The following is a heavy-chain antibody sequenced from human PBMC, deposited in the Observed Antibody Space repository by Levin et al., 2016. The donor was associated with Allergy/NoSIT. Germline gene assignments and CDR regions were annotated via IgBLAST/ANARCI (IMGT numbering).Heavy chain of an antibody. V-gene: IGHV5-10-1*01. J-gene: IGHJ4*02. D-gene: IGHD6-13*01. Sequence: VRQMPGKGLEWMGRIDPSDSYTNYSPSFQGHVTISADKSISTAYLQWSSLKASDTAMYYCARHVGSIAAAASDYWGQGTLVTVSS. CDR2: IDPSDSYT. CDR3: ARHVGSIAAAASDY.